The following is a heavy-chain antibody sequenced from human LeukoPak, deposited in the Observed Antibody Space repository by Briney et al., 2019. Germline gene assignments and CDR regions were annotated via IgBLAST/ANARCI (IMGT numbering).Heavy chain of an antibody. CDR1: GFTFSSYS. D-gene: IGHD1-26*01. CDR2: ISSSSSYI. Sequence: TGGSLRLSCAASGFTFSSYSMNWVRQAPGKGLEWVPSISSSSSYIYYADSVKGRFTISRDNSKNTLYLQMNSLRAEDTAVYYCAKKGATTGDFDYWGQGTLVTVSS. CDR3: AKKGATTGDFDY. V-gene: IGHV3-21*04. J-gene: IGHJ4*02.